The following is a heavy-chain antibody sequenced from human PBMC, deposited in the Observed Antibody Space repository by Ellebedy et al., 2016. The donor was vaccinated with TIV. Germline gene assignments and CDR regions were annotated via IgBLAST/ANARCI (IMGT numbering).Heavy chain of an antibody. Sequence: SVKVSXXASGGTLSSYDISWVRQAPGQGLEWMGGIIPIFGTANYAQKFQDKVTITADESTNTAYMEVSSLRSEDTAVYYCAREYSGYDYVFDYWGQGTLVTVSS. CDR3: AREYSGYDYVFDY. V-gene: IGHV1-69*13. CDR1: GGTLSSYD. D-gene: IGHD5-12*01. CDR2: IIPIFGTA. J-gene: IGHJ4*02.